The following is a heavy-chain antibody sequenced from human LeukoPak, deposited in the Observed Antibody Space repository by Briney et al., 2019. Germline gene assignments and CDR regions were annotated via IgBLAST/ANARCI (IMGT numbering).Heavy chain of an antibody. Sequence: GGSLRLSCAASGFTFSSYEMNWVRQAPGKGLEWVSYISSSGSTIYYADSVKGRFTISRDNAKNSLYLQMNSLRAEDTAVYYCARLVADYYDSSGYYSYYYYYMDVWGKGTTVTISS. CDR3: ARLVADYYDSSGYYSYYYYYMDV. V-gene: IGHV3-48*03. CDR1: GFTFSSYE. D-gene: IGHD3-22*01. CDR2: ISSSGSTI. J-gene: IGHJ6*03.